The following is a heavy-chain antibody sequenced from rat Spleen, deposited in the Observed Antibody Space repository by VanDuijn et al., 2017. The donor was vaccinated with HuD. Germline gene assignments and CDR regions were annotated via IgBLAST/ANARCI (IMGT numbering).Heavy chain of an antibody. Sequence: QVQLKESGPGLVQPSQTLSLTCTVSGFSLTSNGVSWIRQPPGKGLEWIATISTGGHTYYDSALKSRLSISRDTSKSQVFLKMNSLQTDDTAIYYCTRDQLGAGFDYWGQGVMVTVSS. V-gene: IGHV2S12*01. D-gene: IGHD5-1*01. CDR2: ISTGGHT. CDR1: GFSLTSNG. J-gene: IGHJ2*01. CDR3: TRDQLGAGFDY.